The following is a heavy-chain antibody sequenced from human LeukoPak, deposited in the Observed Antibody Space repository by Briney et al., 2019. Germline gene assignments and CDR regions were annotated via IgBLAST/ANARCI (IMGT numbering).Heavy chain of an antibody. CDR3: ARWSGLYCSSTSCYAYYYMDV. CDR1: GGTFSSYA. CDR2: IIPIFGTA. Sequence: SVKVSCKASGGTFSSYAISWVRQAPGQGLEWMGGIIPIFGTANYAQKFQGRVTITADKSTSTAYMELSSLRSEDTAVYYCARWSGLYCSSTSCYAYYYMDVWGKGTTVTVSS. J-gene: IGHJ6*03. D-gene: IGHD2-2*01. V-gene: IGHV1-69*06.